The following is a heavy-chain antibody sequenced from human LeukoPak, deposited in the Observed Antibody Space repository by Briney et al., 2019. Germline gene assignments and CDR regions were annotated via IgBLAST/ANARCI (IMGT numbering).Heavy chain of an antibody. V-gene: IGHV1-8*01. CDR3: ARRRIAATGARFDP. CDR2: MNPNSGNT. J-gene: IGHJ5*02. CDR1: GYTFTSYD. Sequence: GAPVKVSCKASGYTFTSYDINWVRQATGQGLEWMGWMNPNSGNTGYAQKFQGRVTMTRNTSISTAYMELSSLRSEDTAVYYCARRRIAATGARFDPWGQGTLVTVSS. D-gene: IGHD6-13*01.